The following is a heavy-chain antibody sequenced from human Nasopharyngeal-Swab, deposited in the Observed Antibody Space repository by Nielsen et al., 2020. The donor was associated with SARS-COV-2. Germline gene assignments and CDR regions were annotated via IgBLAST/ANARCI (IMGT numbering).Heavy chain of an antibody. CDR1: GYTFTSYY. CDR2: ISAYNGNT. J-gene: IGHJ4*02. CDR3: AREAAAGYFDY. Sequence: ASVKVSCKASGYTFTSYYMHWVRQAPGQGLEWMGWISAYNGNTNYAQKLQGRVTMTTDTSTSTAYMELRSLRSDDTAVYYCAREAAAGYFDYWGQGTLVTVSS. V-gene: IGHV1-18*04. D-gene: IGHD6-13*01.